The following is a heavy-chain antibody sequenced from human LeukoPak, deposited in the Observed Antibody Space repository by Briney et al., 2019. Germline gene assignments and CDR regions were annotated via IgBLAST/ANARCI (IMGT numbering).Heavy chain of an antibody. V-gene: IGHV1-2*04. D-gene: IGHD3-22*01. CDR3: ARDTPDGGKPRSYYYDQEGVDAFDI. Sequence: GASVKVSCKTSGYTFNDYYIHCVRQAPGQGLEWMGWINPNSGGTNYAQKFQDWVTMTRDTSIGTAYMELRRLRSDDTAVYYCARDTPDGGKPRSYYYDQEGVDAFDIWGQGTMVTVSS. CDR1: GYTFNDYY. J-gene: IGHJ3*02. CDR2: INPNSGGT.